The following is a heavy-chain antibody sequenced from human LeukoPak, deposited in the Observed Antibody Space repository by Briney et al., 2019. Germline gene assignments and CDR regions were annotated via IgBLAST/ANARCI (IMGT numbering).Heavy chain of an antibody. CDR1: GFTVSSNY. CDR2: IYSGGST. CDR3: ARGGDSSGYYHRDDAFDI. J-gene: IGHJ3*02. Sequence: PGGSLRLSCAASGFTVSSNYMSWVRQAPGKGLEWVSVIYSGGSTYYADSVKGRFTISRDNSKNTLYLQMNSLRAEDTAVYYCARGGDSSGYYHRDDAFDIWGQGTMVTVSS. D-gene: IGHD3-22*01. V-gene: IGHV3-53*01.